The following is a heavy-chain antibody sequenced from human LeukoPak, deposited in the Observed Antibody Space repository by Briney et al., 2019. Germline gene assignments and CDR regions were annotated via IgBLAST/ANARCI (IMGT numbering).Heavy chain of an antibody. CDR1: GGSISSSSYY. J-gene: IGHJ3*02. D-gene: IGHD2-2*01. CDR3: ARVEQDIVVVPAAPTMDI. CDR2: ISSSSSYI. Sequence: ETLSLTCTVSGGSISSSSYYWGWVRQAPGKGLEWVSSISSSSSYIYYADSVKGRFTISRDNAKNSLYLQMNSLRAEDTAVYYCARVEQDIVVVPAAPTMDIWGQGTMVTVSS. V-gene: IGHV3-21*01.